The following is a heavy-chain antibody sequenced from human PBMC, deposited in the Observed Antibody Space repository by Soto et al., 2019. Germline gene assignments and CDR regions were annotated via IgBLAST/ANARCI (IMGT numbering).Heavy chain of an antibody. CDR2: INHSGST. D-gene: IGHD3-3*01. CDR3: ARGLKADFWSGYYLDAFDI. Sequence: SETLSLTCAVYGGSFSGYYWSWIRQPPGKGLEWIGEINHSGSTNYNPSLKSRVTISVDTSKNQFSLKLSSVTAADTAVYYCARGLKADFWSGYYLDAFDIWGQGTMVTVSS. J-gene: IGHJ3*02. V-gene: IGHV4-34*01. CDR1: GGSFSGYY.